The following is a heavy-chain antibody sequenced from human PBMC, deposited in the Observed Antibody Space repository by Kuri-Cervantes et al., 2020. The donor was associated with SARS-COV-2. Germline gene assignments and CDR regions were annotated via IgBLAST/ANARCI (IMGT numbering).Heavy chain of an antibody. V-gene: IGHV4-39*07. CDR2: IYHSGST. Sequence: SETLSLTCTVSGGSISSSSYYWCWIRQSPGKGLEWIGSIYHSGSTYYNPSLKSRVTISVDTSKNQFSLKLSSVTAADTAVYYCARGRAGVAGRYDYWGQGTLVTVSS. J-gene: IGHJ4*02. CDR3: ARGRAGVAGRYDY. D-gene: IGHD6-19*01. CDR1: GGSISSSSYY.